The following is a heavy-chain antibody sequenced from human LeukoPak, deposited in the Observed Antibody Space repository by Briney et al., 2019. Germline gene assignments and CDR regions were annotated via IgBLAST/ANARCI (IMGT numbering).Heavy chain of an antibody. CDR2: IWYDGSNK. V-gene: IGHV3-33*06. D-gene: IGHD3-10*01. CDR3: AKPYYYGSRSYMDY. CDR1: GFTFSNYG. Sequence: PGGSLRLSCAASGFTFSNYGMHWVRQAPGKGLEWVAVIWYDGSNKYYADSVKGRFTISRDNSKNTLYLQMNSLRAEDTAVYYCAKPYYYGSRSYMDYWGQGTLVTVSS. J-gene: IGHJ4*02.